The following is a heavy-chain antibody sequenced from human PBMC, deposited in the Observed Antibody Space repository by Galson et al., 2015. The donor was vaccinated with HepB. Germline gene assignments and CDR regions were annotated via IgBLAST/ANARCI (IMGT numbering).Heavy chain of an antibody. CDR3: ATGYPGIAVAVTKVFENWFDP. Sequence: SVKVSCKVSGYTLTELSMHWVRQAPGKELEWMGGFDPEDGETIYAQKFQGRVTMTEDTSTDTAYMELSSLRSEDTAVYYCATGYPGIAVAVTKVFENWFDPWGQGTLVTVSS. D-gene: IGHD6-19*01. CDR2: FDPEDGET. CDR1: GYTLTELS. J-gene: IGHJ5*02. V-gene: IGHV1-24*01.